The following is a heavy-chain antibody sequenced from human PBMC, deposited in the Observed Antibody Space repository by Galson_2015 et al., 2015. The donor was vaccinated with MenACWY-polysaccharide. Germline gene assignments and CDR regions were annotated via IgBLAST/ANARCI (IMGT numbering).Heavy chain of an antibody. CDR1: GFTFSSYW. CDR3: ARGHYGMDV. Sequence: SLRLSCAASGFTFSSYWMTWVRQAPGKGLEWVANIKKDGSEKYYVDSVKGRFTISRDNSKNSLYQQMHSLRAEDTAVYSCARGHYGMDVWGQGTTVTVSS. J-gene: IGHJ6*02. V-gene: IGHV3-7*01. CDR2: IKKDGSEK.